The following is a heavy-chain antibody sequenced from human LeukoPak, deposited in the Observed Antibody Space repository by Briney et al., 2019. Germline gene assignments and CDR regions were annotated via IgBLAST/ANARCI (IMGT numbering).Heavy chain of an antibody. CDR2: IWYDGSNK. CDR3: ARDSIRLTIFGVGNWFDP. D-gene: IGHD3-3*01. V-gene: IGHV3-33*01. Sequence: PGGSLRLSCAASGFTFSSYGMHWVRQAPGKGLEWVAVIWYDGSNKYYADSVKGRFTISRDNSKNTLYLQMNSLRAEDTAVYYCARDSIRLTIFGVGNWFDPWGQGTLVTVSS. CDR1: GFTFSSYG. J-gene: IGHJ5*02.